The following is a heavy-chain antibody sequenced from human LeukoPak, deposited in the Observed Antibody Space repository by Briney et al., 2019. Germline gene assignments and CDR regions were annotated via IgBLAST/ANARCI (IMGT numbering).Heavy chain of an antibody. CDR2: IYYSGST. CDR3: ARDSTVTTGDRYWFDP. CDR1: GGSISSVGYY. V-gene: IGHV4-31*03. Sequence: SETLSLTCTVSGGSISSVGYYWSWIRQHPGKGLEWIGYIYYSGSTYYNPSLKSRVTISVDTSKNQFSLKLSSVTAADTAAYYCARDSTVTTGDRYWFDPWGQGTLVTVSS. J-gene: IGHJ5*02. D-gene: IGHD4-17*01.